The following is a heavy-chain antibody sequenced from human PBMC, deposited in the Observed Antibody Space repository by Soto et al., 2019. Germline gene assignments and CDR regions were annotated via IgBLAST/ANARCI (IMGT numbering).Heavy chain of an antibody. CDR2: IYYSGST. D-gene: IGHD3-10*01. CDR1: GGSISSSSYY. J-gene: IGHJ3*02. Sequence: SETLSLTCTVSGGSISSSSYYWGWIRQPPGKGLEWIGSIYYSGSTYYNPSLKSRVTISVDTSKNQFSLKLSSVTAADTAVYYCARHTRKIGGDAFDIWGQGTMVTVSS. CDR3: ARHTRKIGGDAFDI. V-gene: IGHV4-39*01.